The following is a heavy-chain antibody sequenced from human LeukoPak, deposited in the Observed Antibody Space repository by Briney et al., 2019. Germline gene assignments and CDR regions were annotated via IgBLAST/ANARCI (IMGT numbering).Heavy chain of an antibody. CDR1: GFTFSACW. CDR3: ARDKGSSWYYFDY. CDR2: IKQDGSKT. V-gene: IGHV3-7*01. Sequence: GGSLRLSGAASGFTFSACWMRWVRQAPGEGLGWVANIKQDGSKTNYVDSVKGRFTISRDNAKNSLYLQMNSLRAEDTAVYYCARDKGSSWYYFDYWGQGTLVTVSS. J-gene: IGHJ4*02. D-gene: IGHD6-13*01.